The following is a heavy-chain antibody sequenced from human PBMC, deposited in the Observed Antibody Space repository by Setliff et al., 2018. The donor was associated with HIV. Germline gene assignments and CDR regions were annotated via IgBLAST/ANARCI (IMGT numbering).Heavy chain of an antibody. CDR3: AKLREGHVYSQYDS. CDR1: GFTFSNYV. CDR2: ISGSGVNS. J-gene: IGHJ5*01. V-gene: IGHV3-23*01. Sequence: GGSLRLSCAASGFTFSNYVINWVRQAPGKGLEWISGISGSGVNSYYADSVKGRFTISRDNSQNALYLQMDSLRAEDTAVYHCAKLREGHVYSQYDSWGHGTLVTVSS. D-gene: IGHD2-21*01.